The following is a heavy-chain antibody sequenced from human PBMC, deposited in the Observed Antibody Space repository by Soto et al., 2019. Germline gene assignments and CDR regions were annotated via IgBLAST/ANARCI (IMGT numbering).Heavy chain of an antibody. J-gene: IGHJ5*02. CDR1: GGSTSSLNDY. CDR3: AREVSWVGACDH. CDR2: IFDSGTA. V-gene: IGHV4-31*02. Sequence: QVQLEQSGPGLVKPSQTLSLTCKISGGSTSSLNDYWSWIRQSPGEGLEWMGYIFDSGTAHYNPSLKGRVRISGDTSQSQFSLTLQSVTVADTAVYYCAREVSWVGACDHWGQGILVTVSS. D-gene: IGHD2-21*02.